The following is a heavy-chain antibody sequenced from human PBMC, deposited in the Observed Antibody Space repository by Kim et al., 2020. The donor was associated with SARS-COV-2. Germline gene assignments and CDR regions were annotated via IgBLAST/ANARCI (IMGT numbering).Heavy chain of an antibody. Sequence: SETLSLTCTVSGGSISSYYWSWIRQPPGKGLEWIGYIYYSGSTNYNPSLKSRVTISVDTSKNQFSLKLSSVTAADTAVYYCARHARRSTSLDPWGQGTLVTVSS. CDR2: IYYSGST. D-gene: IGHD2-2*01. J-gene: IGHJ5*02. CDR3: ARHARRSTSLDP. V-gene: IGHV4-59*13. CDR1: GGSISSYY.